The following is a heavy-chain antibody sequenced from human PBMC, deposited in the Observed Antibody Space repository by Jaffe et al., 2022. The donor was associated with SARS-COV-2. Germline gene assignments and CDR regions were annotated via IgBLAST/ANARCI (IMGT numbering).Heavy chain of an antibody. CDR2: VTNSGGAT. J-gene: IGHJ6*02. Sequence: ELQLLESGGGLVQPGGSLRLSCAASGFTFSGYAMTWVRQAPGKGLDWVSTVTNSGGATYYADSVKGRFTITRDNMKGTLFLQMNSLRAEDTAVYYCVKYASDYRGNYYYYYAMDVWGQGTTVTVSS. CDR3: VKYASDYRGNYYYYYAMDV. D-gene: IGHD4-17*01. CDR1: GFTFSGYA. V-gene: IGHV3-23*01.